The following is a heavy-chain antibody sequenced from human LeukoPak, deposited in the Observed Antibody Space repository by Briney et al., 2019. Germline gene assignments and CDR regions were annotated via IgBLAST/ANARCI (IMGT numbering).Heavy chain of an antibody. Sequence: ASVKVSCKASGGTFSSYAISWVRQAPGQGLEWMGGIIPIFGTANYAQKFQGRVTITADESTSTAYMELSSLRSEDTAVYYCARGMMITFGGVIVYNWFDPWGQGTLVTVSS. D-gene: IGHD3-16*02. CDR2: IIPIFGTA. CDR3: ARGMMITFGGVIVYNWFDP. V-gene: IGHV1-69*13. CDR1: GGTFSSYA. J-gene: IGHJ5*02.